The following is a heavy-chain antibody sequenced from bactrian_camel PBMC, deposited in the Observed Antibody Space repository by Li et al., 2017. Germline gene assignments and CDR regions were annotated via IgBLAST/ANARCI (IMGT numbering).Heavy chain of an antibody. CDR3: ASRRNGLECLRDPDYFAH. D-gene: IGHD5*01. CDR2: IDRDGVT. Sequence: VESGGGSVQTGGSLRLSCAASIDTYSTYCMGWFRQVPGKEREGVAVIDRDGVTDYADSVKGRFTISKDNTKNTLSLQMNSLKPEDTAMYYCASRRNGLECLRDPDYFAHWGQGTQVTVS. V-gene: IGHV3S9*01. J-gene: IGHJ6*01. CDR1: IDTYSTYC.